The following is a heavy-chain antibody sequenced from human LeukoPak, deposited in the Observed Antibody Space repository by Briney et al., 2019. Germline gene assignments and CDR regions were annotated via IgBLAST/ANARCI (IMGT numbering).Heavy chain of an antibody. CDR2: INAGNGNT. Sequence: ASVKVPCMASGYTFTSYAMHWVRQAPGQRLEWVGWINAGNGNTKYSQKFQGRVTITRDTSASTAYMELSSLRSEDTAVYYCARPFIAVAFGDGENWFDPWGQGTLVTVSS. J-gene: IGHJ5*02. CDR3: ARPFIAVAFGDGENWFDP. D-gene: IGHD6-19*01. V-gene: IGHV1-3*01. CDR1: GYTFTSYA.